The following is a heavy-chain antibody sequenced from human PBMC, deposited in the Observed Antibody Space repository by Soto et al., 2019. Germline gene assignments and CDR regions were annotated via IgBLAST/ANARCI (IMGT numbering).Heavy chain of an antibody. J-gene: IGHJ4*02. CDR1: GGSISSGGYY. CDR2: IYYSGST. V-gene: IGHV4-31*01. D-gene: IGHD1-26*01. CDR3: ARTPLL. Sequence: QVQLQESGPGLVKPSQTLSLTCTVSGGSISSGGYYWRWIRQHPGKGLEWMGYIYYSGSTYYNPSLTSQVTITLDTAKNHLPLKLSSVTHADTAVDYCARTPLLWGQGTLVPVFS.